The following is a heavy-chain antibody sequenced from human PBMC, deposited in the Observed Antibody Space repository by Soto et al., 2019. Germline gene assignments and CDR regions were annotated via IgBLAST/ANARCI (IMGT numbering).Heavy chain of an antibody. V-gene: IGHV1-3*01. D-gene: IGHD6-13*01. CDR3: ARGLAADGA. CDR1: GYTFTHYA. J-gene: IGHJ5*02. CDR2: INAGSGNT. Sequence: QVQLVQSGAEVKKPGASVKVSCTASGYTFTHYAIHWVRHAPGQRLEWMGFINAGSGNTKYSQTFPGRPKISKGPSASTAFMDLGRLRSEDTAIYYCARGLAADGAWGQGTLVTVSS.